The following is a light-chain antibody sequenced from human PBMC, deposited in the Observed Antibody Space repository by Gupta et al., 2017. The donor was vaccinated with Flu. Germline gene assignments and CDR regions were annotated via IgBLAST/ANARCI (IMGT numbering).Light chain of an antibody. J-gene: IGKJ1*01. CDR1: RSVSSH. Sequence: EVWLTQSPASLSVSPGERVTLSCRASRSVSSHLAWYQQTPGQAPRLLIYCASTSATASPARFSASGSGTEFTLTISSLQAEDFAVYSCLQYNTWPQTFGQGTKVEIK. CDR2: CAS. CDR3: LQYNTWPQT. V-gene: IGKV3-15*01.